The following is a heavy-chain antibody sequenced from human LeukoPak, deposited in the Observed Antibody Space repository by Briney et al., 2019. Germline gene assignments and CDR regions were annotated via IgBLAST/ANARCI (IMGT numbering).Heavy chain of an antibody. Sequence: SGTLSLTCAVSGGSISSSNWWSWVRPPPGKGLEWIGEIYHSGSTNYNPSLKSRVTISVDTSKNQFSLKLSSVTAADTAVYYCATYGIAAADSNQNWFDPWGQGTLVTVSS. J-gene: IGHJ5*02. CDR1: GGSISSSNW. V-gene: IGHV4-4*02. CDR2: IYHSGST. D-gene: IGHD6-13*01. CDR3: ATYGIAAADSNQNWFDP.